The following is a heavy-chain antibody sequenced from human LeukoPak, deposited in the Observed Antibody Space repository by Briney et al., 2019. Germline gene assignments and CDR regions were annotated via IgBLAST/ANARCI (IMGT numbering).Heavy chain of an antibody. CDR3: ARTNYMDV. J-gene: IGHJ6*03. V-gene: IGHV3-48*01. CDR2: ISSSTGTI. Sequence: PGGSLRLSCAGSGFTLSSYSMNWVRQAPGKGLEWVSYISSSTGTIYYADSVKGRFTISRDNAKNSLYLQMNSLGAEDTAVYYCARTNYMDVWGKGTTVTVSS. CDR1: GFTLSSYS.